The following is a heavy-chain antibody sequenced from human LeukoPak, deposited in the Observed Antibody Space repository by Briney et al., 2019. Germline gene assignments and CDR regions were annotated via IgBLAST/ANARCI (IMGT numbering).Heavy chain of an antibody. J-gene: IGHJ5*02. CDR1: GHPFNRYG. CDR3: ARGRYCSSTSCYAGNWFDP. Sequence: ASEKVFCKACGHPFNRYGISWVRQAPRQGLEWMGCISAYNGNTNYAQKLQGRVTMTTDTSTSTAYMELRSLRSEDTAVYYCARGRYCSSTSCYAGNWFDPWGQGTLVTVSS. D-gene: IGHD2-2*01. CDR2: ISAYNGNT. V-gene: IGHV1-18*01.